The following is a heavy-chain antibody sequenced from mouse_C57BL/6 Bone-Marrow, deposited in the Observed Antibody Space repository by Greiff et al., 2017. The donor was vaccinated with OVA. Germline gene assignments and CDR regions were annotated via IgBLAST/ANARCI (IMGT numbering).Heavy chain of an antibody. Sequence: EVMLMESGGGLVQPGASLRLSCAASGFTFTDYYMSWVRQPPGQAPEWLALISNKANGSTTEYTASVKAPFTFSKATPQNMLYLQMNTLRAEDSATYYCVKAGESWFDYWGQGTLVTVSA. CDR2: ISNKANGSTT. CDR1: GFTFTDYY. V-gene: IGHV7-4*01. J-gene: IGHJ3*01. CDR3: VKAGESWFDY.